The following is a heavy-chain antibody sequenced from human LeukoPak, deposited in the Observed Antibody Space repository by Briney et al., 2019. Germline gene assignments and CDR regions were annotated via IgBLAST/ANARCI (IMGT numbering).Heavy chain of an antibody. CDR3: ARQTVVLARFDY. CDR1: GGSICSYY. D-gene: IGHD2-8*01. V-gene: IGHV4-59*01. Sequence: SETLSLTCTVSGGSICSYYWSWIRQPPGKGLEWIGYIYYSGSTNYNPSLKSRVTISVDTSKNQFSLKLSSVTAADTAVYYCARQTVVLARFDYWGQGTLVTVSS. J-gene: IGHJ4*02. CDR2: IYYSGST.